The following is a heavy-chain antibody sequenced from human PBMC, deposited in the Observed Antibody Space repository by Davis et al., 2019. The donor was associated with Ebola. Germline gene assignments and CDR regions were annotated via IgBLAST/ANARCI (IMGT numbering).Heavy chain of an antibody. CDR1: GYTFTSYD. CDR3: ARSITMVRGVSWFDP. V-gene: IGHV1-8*01. D-gene: IGHD3-10*01. Sequence: ASVKVSCKASGYTFTSYDINWVRQAPGQGLEWMGWMNPNSGNTGYAQKFQGRVTMTRNTSISTAYMELRSLRSDDTAVYYCARSITMVRGVSWFDPWGQGTLVTVSS. J-gene: IGHJ5*02. CDR2: MNPNSGNT.